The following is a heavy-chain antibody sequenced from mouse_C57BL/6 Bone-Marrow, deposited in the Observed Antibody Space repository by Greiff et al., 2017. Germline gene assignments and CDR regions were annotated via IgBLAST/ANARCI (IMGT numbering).Heavy chain of an antibody. J-gene: IGHJ4*01. D-gene: IGHD4-1*01. V-gene: IGHV10-1*01. CDR2: IRSKSNNYAT. CDR1: GFSFNTYA. Sequence: EAGGGLVQPKGSLKLSCAASGFSFNTYAMNWVRQAPGKGLEWVARIRSKSNNYATYYADSVKDRFTISRDDSESMLYLQMNNLKTEDTAMYYCVRHDWENAMDYWGQGTSVTVSS. CDR3: VRHDWENAMDY.